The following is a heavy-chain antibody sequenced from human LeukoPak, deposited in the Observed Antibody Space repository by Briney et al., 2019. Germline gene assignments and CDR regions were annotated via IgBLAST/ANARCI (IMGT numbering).Heavy chain of an antibody. Sequence: SETLSLTCTVSGGSVSSSSYYWGWIRQPPGKGLEWIGSIFYSVNIYDNPSLKRRVTMSIDTSKNQFSLNLNSVTAADPAVYYCARRSSSNGEGVFDFWGQGTLVTVSS. CDR3: ARRSSSNGEGVFDF. D-gene: IGHD6-6*01. J-gene: IGHJ4*02. CDR1: GGSVSSSSYY. V-gene: IGHV4-39*01. CDR2: IFYSVNI.